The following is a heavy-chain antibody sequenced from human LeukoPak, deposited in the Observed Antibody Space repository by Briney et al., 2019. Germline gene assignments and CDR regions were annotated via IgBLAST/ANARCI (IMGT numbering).Heavy chain of an antibody. CDR1: GYTFTSYY. Sequence: ASVKVSCKASGYTFTSYYMHWLRQAPGQGLEWMGIINPSGGSTSYAQKFQGRDTMTRDTSTSTVYMELSSLRSEDTAVYYCARDLIMVTFGGGLDYWGQGTLVTVSS. D-gene: IGHD3-16*01. CDR3: ARDLIMVTFGGGLDY. J-gene: IGHJ4*02. V-gene: IGHV1-46*03. CDR2: INPSGGST.